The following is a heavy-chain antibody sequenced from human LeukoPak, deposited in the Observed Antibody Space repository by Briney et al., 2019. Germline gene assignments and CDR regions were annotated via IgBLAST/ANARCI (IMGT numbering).Heavy chain of an antibody. Sequence: PSETLSLTCTVSGDSISTSTYYWGWIRQPPGKGLEWIGSIYYNGTTYYNPSLKSRVSISVDTSKNQFSLKVTSVTATDTALYYCAGHSRNPTSGPSFDYWGQGTLVTVSS. CDR2: IYYNGTT. CDR3: AGHSRNPTSGPSFDY. V-gene: IGHV4-39*01. D-gene: IGHD5-12*01. J-gene: IGHJ4*02. CDR1: GDSISTSTYY.